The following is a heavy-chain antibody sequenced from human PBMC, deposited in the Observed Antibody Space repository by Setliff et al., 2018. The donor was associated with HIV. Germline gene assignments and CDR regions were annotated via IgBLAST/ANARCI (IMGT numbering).Heavy chain of an antibody. CDR3: VRVTSSSTGYNYYYGMDV. D-gene: IGHD6-6*01. Sequence: SVKVSCKASGGTFSSYAISWVRQAPGQGLEWMGGIIPIFGTANYAQKFQGRVTITADESTTTAYMELSSLRSEDTAVYYCVRVTSSSTGYNYYYGMDVWGQGTKVTVSS. J-gene: IGHJ6*02. CDR1: GGTFSSYA. CDR2: IIPIFGTA. V-gene: IGHV1-69*13.